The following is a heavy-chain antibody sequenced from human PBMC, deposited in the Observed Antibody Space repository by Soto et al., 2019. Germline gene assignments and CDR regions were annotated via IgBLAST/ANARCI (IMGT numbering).Heavy chain of an antibody. D-gene: IGHD2-2*01. J-gene: IGHJ4*02. Sequence: ASVKVSCKASGYTFTSYDINWVRQATGQGLEWMGWMNPNSGNTGYAQKFQGRVTMTRNTSISTAYMELSSLRSEDTAVYYCARVPYCSSTSCQPVDYWGQGTLVTVSS. CDR2: MNPNSGNT. CDR1: GYTFTSYD. V-gene: IGHV1-8*01. CDR3: ARVPYCSSTSCQPVDY.